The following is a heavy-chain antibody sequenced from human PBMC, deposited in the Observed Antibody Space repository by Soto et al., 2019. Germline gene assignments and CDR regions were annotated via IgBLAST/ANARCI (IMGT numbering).Heavy chain of an antibody. CDR3: ARIDIVATISSVYYYGMDV. CDR1: GGSISSYY. Sequence: SETLSLTCTVSGGSISSYYWSWIRQPPGKGLEWIGYIYYSGSTNYNPSLKSRVTISVDTSKNQFSLKLSSVTAADTAVYYCARIDIVATISSVYYYGMDVWGQGTTVTVS. CDR2: IYYSGST. V-gene: IGHV4-59*01. J-gene: IGHJ6*02. D-gene: IGHD5-12*01.